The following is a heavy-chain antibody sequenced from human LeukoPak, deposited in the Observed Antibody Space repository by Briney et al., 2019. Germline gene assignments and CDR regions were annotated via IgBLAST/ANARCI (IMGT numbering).Heavy chain of an antibody. J-gene: IGHJ4*02. V-gene: IGHV1-2*02. CDR3: ARVLRYDFWSAYYFDY. CDR2: INPDNGGT. Sequence: GASLKVSCKASGYTFTGYYMHWVRQAPGQGLEWMGWINPDNGGTSFARKFQGRVAMTRNTSIATAYMELSRLRSDDTAVYYCARVLRYDFWSAYYFDYWGQGTLVTVSS. D-gene: IGHD3-3*01. CDR1: GYTFTGYY.